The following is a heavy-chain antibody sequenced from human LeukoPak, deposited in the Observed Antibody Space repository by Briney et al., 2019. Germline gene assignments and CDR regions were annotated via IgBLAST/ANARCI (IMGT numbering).Heavy chain of an antibody. CDR2: IYHSGST. Sequence: SQTLSLTCAVSGGSISSGGYSWSWIRQPPGKGLEWIGYIYHSGSTYYNPSLKSRVTISVDRSKNQFSLKLSPVTAADTAVYYCARENIVVVPAANGTYWFDPWGQGTLVTVSS. CDR1: GGSISSGGYS. D-gene: IGHD2-2*01. J-gene: IGHJ5*02. CDR3: ARENIVVVPAANGTYWFDP. V-gene: IGHV4-30-2*01.